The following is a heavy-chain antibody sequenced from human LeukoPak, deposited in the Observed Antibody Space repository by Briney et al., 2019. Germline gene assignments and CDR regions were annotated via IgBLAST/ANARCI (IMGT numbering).Heavy chain of an antibody. CDR1: GGSFSGYY. CDR3: ARKRLHYYGSGSYNY. D-gene: IGHD3-10*01. Sequence: SETLSLTCAVYGGSFSGYYWSWIRQPPGKGLEWIGEINHSGSINYNPSLKSRVTISVDTSKNQFSLELSSVTAADTAVYYCARKRLHYYGSGSYNYWGQGTLVTVSS. CDR2: INHSGSI. V-gene: IGHV4-34*01. J-gene: IGHJ4*02.